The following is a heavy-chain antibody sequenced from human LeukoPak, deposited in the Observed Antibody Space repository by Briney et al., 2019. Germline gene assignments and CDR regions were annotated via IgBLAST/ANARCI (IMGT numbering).Heavy chain of an antibody. Sequence: PGGSLRLSWAASGFTVSSNYMSWVRQAPGKGLEWVSVIYSGGSTYYADSVKGRFTISRDNSKNTLYLQMNSLRAEDTAVYYCAREPRYSSSYFDYWGQGTLVTVSS. J-gene: IGHJ4*02. CDR3: AREPRYSSSYFDY. V-gene: IGHV3-53*01. CDR2: IYSGGST. D-gene: IGHD6-13*01. CDR1: GFTVSSNY.